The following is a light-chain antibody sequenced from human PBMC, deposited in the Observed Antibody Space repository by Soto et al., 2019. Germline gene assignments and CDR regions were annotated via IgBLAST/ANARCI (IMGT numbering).Light chain of an antibody. CDR2: GAS. CDR1: QSVSSSH. J-gene: IGKJ1*01. Sequence: EIVLTQSPDTLSLSPGETATLSCGASQSVSSSHIAWYQQKPGQSPRLLIDGASSRASGIPDRFSGSGSGTDFTLTISRLEPEDFATYYCQQTYSSHPWTFGQGTKVEIK. V-gene: IGKV3-20*01. CDR3: QQTYSSHPWT.